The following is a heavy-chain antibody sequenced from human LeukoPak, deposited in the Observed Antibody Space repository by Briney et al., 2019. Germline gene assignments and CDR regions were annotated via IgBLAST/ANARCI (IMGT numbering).Heavy chain of an antibody. D-gene: IGHD3-10*01. V-gene: IGHV3-30-3*01. CDR3: ARDRARYYYGSGSYYFQH. Sequence: PGGSLRLSCAASGFTFSSYAMHWVRQAPGKGLEWVAVISYDVSNEYYADSVKGRFTISRDNSKNTLYLQMNSLRAEDTAVYYCARDRARYYYGSGSYYFQHWGQGTLVTVSS. CDR2: ISYDVSNE. CDR1: GFTFSSYA. J-gene: IGHJ1*01.